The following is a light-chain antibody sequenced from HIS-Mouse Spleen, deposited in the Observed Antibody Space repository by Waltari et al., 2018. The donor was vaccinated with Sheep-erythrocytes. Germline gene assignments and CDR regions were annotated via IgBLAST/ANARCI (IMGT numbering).Light chain of an antibody. Sequence: QSALTQPRSVSGSPGQSVTIPCTGTSSDVGGYNSVSWYKQHPGKAPKLMIYDVSKRPSGVPDRFSGSKSGNTASLTISGLQAEDEADYYCCSYAGSYNHVFATGTKVTVL. J-gene: IGLJ1*01. CDR2: DVS. V-gene: IGLV2-11*01. CDR1: SSDVGGYNS. CDR3: CSYAGSYNHV.